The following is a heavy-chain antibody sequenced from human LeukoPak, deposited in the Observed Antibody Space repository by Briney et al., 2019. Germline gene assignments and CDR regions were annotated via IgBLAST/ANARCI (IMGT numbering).Heavy chain of an antibody. D-gene: IGHD3-10*01. Sequence: ASVKVSCKASGCTVSSYAISRVRQAPGQWLEWMGGIIPIFGTANYAQKFQGRVTITADESTSTAYMELSSLRSEDTAVYYCARDHIRGYFDYWGQGTLVTVSS. J-gene: IGHJ4*02. CDR2: IIPIFGTA. CDR1: GCTVSSYA. CDR3: ARDHIRGYFDY. V-gene: IGHV1-69*13.